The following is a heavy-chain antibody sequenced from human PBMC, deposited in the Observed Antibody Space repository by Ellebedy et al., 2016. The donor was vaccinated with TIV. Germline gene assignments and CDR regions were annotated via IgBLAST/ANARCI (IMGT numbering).Heavy chain of an antibody. V-gene: IGHV3-66*01. J-gene: IGHJ5*02. Sequence: GESLKISCEASGIIVSDYFMNWVRQAPGKGLEWVSVLYPDAKTNYTDSVNGRFIVSRDSSKNTLYLQMSSLIAEDTAVYYCARDPGGGGDFGDNWFDPWGQGTLVTVSS. D-gene: IGHD2-21*01. CDR2: LYPDAKT. CDR3: ARDPGGGGDFGDNWFDP. CDR1: GIIVSDYF.